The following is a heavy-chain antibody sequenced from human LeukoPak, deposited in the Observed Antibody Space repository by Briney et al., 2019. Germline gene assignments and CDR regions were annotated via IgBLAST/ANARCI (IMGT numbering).Heavy chain of an antibody. CDR3: ATVPAVAPYYFDY. J-gene: IGHJ4*02. Sequence: PGGSLRLSCAASGFTFSSYGMHWVRQAPGKGLEWVAFIRYDGSNKYYADSVKGRFTISRDNSKNTLYLQMNSLRAEDTAVYYCATVPAVAPYYFDYWGQGTLVTVSS. CDR2: IRYDGSNK. V-gene: IGHV3-30*02. CDR1: GFTFSSYG. D-gene: IGHD2-15*01.